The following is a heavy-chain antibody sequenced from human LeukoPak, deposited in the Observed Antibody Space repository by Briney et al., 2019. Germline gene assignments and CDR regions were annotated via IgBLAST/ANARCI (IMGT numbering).Heavy chain of an antibody. D-gene: IGHD6-13*01. Sequence: PSQTLSLTCTVSGGSISSGGYYWSWIRQHPGKGLEWIGYIYYSGSTYYNPSLKSRVTISADTSKNQFSLKLISVTTADTAVYYCARARSAAGNFDYWGQGTLVTVSS. CDR3: ARARSAAGNFDY. V-gene: IGHV4-31*03. CDR2: IYYSGST. CDR1: GGSISSGGYY. J-gene: IGHJ4*02.